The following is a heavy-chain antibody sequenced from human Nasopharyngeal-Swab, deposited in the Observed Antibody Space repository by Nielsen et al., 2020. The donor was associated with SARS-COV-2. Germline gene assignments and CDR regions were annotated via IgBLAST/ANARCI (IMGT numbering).Heavy chain of an antibody. CDR3: APGEYGDYVG. Sequence: GESLKISCAASGFTVSSNYMRWVRQAPGKGLEWVSVIYSGGSTYYADSVKGRFTISRDNSKNTLYLQMNSLRAEDTAVYYCAPGEYGDYVGWGQGTLVTVSS. J-gene: IGHJ4*02. CDR1: GFTVSSNY. CDR2: IYSGGST. V-gene: IGHV3-53*01. D-gene: IGHD4-17*01.